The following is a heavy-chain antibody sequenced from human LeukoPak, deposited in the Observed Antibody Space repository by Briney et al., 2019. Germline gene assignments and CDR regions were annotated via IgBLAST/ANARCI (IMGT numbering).Heavy chain of an antibody. CDR3: AKTWWYRYYFDY. Sequence: GGSLRLSCAASGFTFSSYAMSWVRQAPGKGLEWVSAISGSGGSTYYADSVKGRFTISRDNSKNTLYLQMNSRRAEDTAVYYCAKTWWYRYYFDYWGQGTLVTVSS. CDR1: GFTFSSYA. CDR2: ISGSGGST. D-gene: IGHD2-15*01. J-gene: IGHJ4*02. V-gene: IGHV3-23*01.